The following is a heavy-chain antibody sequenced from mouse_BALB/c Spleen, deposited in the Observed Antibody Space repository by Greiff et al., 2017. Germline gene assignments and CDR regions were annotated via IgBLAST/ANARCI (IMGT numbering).Heavy chain of an antibody. CDR1: GYTFSSYW. V-gene: IGHV1-9*01. D-gene: IGHD2-4*01. J-gene: IGHJ3*01. Sequence: QVQLQQSGAELMKPGASVKISCKATGYTFSSYWIEWVKQRPGHGLEWIGEILPGSGSTNYNEKFKGKATFTADTSSNTDYMQLSSLTSEDSAVYYCARATMIRGVWFAYWGQGTLVTVSA. CDR2: ILPGSGST. CDR3: ARATMIRGVWFAY.